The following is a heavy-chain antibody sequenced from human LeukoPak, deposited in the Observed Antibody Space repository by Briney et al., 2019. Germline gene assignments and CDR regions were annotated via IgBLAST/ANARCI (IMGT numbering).Heavy chain of an antibody. V-gene: IGHV3-21*01. CDR1: GFTFSSYS. J-gene: IGHJ4*02. Sequence: GGSLRLSCAASGFTFSSYSMNWVRQAPGKGLEWVSSISSSSSYIYYADSVKGRFTISRGNAKNSLYLQMNSLRAEDTAVYYCARDLGVTSPWYFDYWGQGTLVTVSS. D-gene: IGHD3-10*01. CDR3: ARDLGVTSPWYFDY. CDR2: ISSSSSYI.